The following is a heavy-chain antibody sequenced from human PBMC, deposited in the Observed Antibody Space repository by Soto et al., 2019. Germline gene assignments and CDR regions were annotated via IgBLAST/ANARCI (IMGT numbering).Heavy chain of an antibody. CDR2: TYYRSKWYN. CDR1: GDSVSSNSAA. J-gene: IGHJ5*02. Sequence: SQTLSLTCAISGDSVSSNSAAWNWIRQSPSRGLEWLGRTYYRSKWYNDYAVSVKSRITINPDTSKNQFSLQLNSVTPEDTAVYFCALMTTVTTTSSHRFAPRGQGTLVTV. V-gene: IGHV6-1*01. CDR3: ALMTTVTTTSSHRFAP. D-gene: IGHD4-4*01.